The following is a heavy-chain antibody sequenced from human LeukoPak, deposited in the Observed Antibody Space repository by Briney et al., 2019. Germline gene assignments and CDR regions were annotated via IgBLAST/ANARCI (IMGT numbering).Heavy chain of an antibody. CDR3: ARHEPQPRYYYYYMDV. J-gene: IGHJ6*03. Sequence: PSETLSLTCTVSGGSISSGTYYWGWVRQPPGKGLEWIGSIYYSGSTSYNPSLKSRVTISVDTSKNQFSLKLSSVTAADTAVYYCARHEPQPRYYYYYMDVWGKGTTVTVSS. CDR2: IYYSGST. V-gene: IGHV4-39*01. CDR1: GGSISSGTYY.